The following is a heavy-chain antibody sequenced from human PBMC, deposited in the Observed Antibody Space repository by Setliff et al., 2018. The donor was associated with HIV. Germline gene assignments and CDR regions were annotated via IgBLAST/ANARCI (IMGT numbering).Heavy chain of an antibody. V-gene: IGHV1-2*02. CDR1: EYTFTDYF. CDR3: ARQLSNSLDY. Sequence: ASVKVSCKASEYTFTDYFIHWVRQAPGQGLEWMGWISPYNGDTKVLQNFRGRVTLTSDTSINTAYMELSGLRSDDTAMYFCARQLSNSLDYWGQGTLVTVSS. J-gene: IGHJ4*02. D-gene: IGHD7-27*01. CDR2: ISPYNGDT.